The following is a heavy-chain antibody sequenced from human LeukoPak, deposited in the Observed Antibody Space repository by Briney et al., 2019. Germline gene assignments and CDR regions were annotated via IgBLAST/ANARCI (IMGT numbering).Heavy chain of an antibody. CDR3: AKGLGLGDFPYYYYYYMDV. V-gene: IGHV3-23*01. J-gene: IGHJ6*03. CDR2: ISGGGGST. Sequence: HPGGSLRLSCAASGFTFSSYAMSWVRQAPGKGLEWVSAISGGGGSTYYADSVKGRFTISRDNSKNTLYLQMNSLRAEDTAVYYCAKGLGLGDFPYYYYYYMDVWGKGTTVTVSS. D-gene: IGHD3-10*01. CDR1: GFTFSSYA.